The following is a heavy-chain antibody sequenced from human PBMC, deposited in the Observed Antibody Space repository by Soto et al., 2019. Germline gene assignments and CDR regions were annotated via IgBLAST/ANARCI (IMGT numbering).Heavy chain of an antibody. J-gene: IGHJ4*02. CDR2: IYSGGST. V-gene: IGHV3-53*01. Sequence: GGSLRLSCAASGFTVSSNYMSWVRQAPGKGLEWVSVIYSGGSTYYADSVKGRFTISRDNSKNTLYLQMNSLRAEDTAVYYCARSDTIFGVVIGFDYWGEGTLVTVSS. CDR3: ARSDTIFGVVIGFDY. D-gene: IGHD3-3*01. CDR1: GFTVSSNY.